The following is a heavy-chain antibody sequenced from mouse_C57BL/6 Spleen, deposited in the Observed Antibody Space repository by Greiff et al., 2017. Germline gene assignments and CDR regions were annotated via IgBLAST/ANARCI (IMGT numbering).Heavy chain of an antibody. J-gene: IGHJ4*01. D-gene: IGHD6-2*01. CDR3: ARELSLKYLDY. V-gene: IGHV1-85*01. CDR2: IHPNSGST. Sequence: QVQLLQSGPELVKPGASVKLSCKASGYTFTNYYINWVKQRPGKGLEWIGLIHPNSGSTNYNEKFKGKATLTVDTSSSTAYMELLSLTSEDSAVYFCARELSLKYLDYGGKGTS. CDR1: GYTFTNYY.